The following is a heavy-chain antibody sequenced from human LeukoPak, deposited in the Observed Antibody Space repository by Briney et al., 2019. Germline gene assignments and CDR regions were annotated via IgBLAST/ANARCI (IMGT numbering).Heavy chain of an antibody. Sequence: ASVKVSCKASGYTFTGYYMHWVRQAPGQGLEWMGWTNPNSGGTNYAQKFQGRVTMTRDTSISTAYMELSRLRSDDTAVYYCARCYYDSSGYDLDYWGQGTLVTVSS. J-gene: IGHJ4*02. CDR2: TNPNSGGT. D-gene: IGHD3-22*01. CDR1: GYTFTGYY. V-gene: IGHV1-2*02. CDR3: ARCYYDSSGYDLDY.